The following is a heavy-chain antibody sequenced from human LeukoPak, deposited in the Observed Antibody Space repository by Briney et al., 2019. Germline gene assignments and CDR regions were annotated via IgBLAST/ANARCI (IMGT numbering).Heavy chain of an antibody. D-gene: IGHD3-10*01. V-gene: IGHV4-59*01. CDR1: GGSISNYY. CDR3: ARGRSGHGGLDY. Sequence: SETLSLTCTVSGGSISNYYWNWIRQPPGKGLEWIGYIYYSGSAAYNPSLKSRLTISLDTSKNQFSLKLNSVTAADTAVYYCARGRSGHGGLDYWGQGTLVTVSS. CDR2: IYYSGSA. J-gene: IGHJ4*02.